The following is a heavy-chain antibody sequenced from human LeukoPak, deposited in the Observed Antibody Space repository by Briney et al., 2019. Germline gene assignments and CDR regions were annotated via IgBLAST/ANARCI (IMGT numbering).Heavy chain of an antibody. Sequence: SETLSLTCTVSGGSISSYCWSWIRQPAGKGPEWIGRIYTSGSTNYNPSLKSRVTMSVDTSKNQFSLKLSSVTAADTAVYYCARENPRIQLWFRGDYFNYWGQGTLVTVSS. CDR3: ARENPRIQLWFRGDYFNY. V-gene: IGHV4-4*07. D-gene: IGHD5-18*01. J-gene: IGHJ4*02. CDR1: GGSISSYC. CDR2: IYTSGST.